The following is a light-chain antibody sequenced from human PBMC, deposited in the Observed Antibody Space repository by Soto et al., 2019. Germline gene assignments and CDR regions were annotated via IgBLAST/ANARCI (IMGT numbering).Light chain of an antibody. CDR3: SSFTGTILV. CDR1: SSNIGSNP. Sequence: QSVLTQPPSASGTPGQRVTISCSGSSSNIGSNPVNWYQQLPGTAPKLLIYSDSQRPSGVPDRFSGSKSGTSASLAISGLQSEDEADYYCSSFTGTILVFGGGTQLTVL. J-gene: IGLJ2*01. CDR2: SDS. V-gene: IGLV1-44*01.